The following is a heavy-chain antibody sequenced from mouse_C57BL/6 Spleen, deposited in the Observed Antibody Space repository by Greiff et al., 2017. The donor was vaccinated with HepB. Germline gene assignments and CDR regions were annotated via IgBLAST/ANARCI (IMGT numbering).Heavy chain of an antibody. V-gene: IGHV3-1*01. J-gene: IGHJ1*03. D-gene: IGHD2-12*01. CDR1: GYSITSGYD. CDR3: ARRHSGYFDV. Sequence: EVQLQESGPGMVKPSQSLSLTCTVTGYSITSGYDWHWIRHFPGNKLEWMGYISYSGSTNYNPSLKSRISITHDTSKNHFFLKLNSVTTEDTATYYCARRHSGYFDVWGTGTTVTVSS. CDR2: ISYSGST.